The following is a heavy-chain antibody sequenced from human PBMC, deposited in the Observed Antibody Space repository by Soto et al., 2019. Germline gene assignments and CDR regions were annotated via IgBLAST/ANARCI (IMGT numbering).Heavy chain of an antibody. CDR1: GFTFSSYA. J-gene: IGHJ4*02. Sequence: GGSLRLSCAASGFTFSSYAMSWVRQAPGKGLEWVSAISGSGGSTYYADSVKGRFTISRDNSKNTLYLQMNSLRAEDTAVYYCAKHPRGAVAGNPMVFDYWGQGTLVTVSS. CDR3: AKHPRGAVAGNPMVFDY. V-gene: IGHV3-23*01. D-gene: IGHD6-19*01. CDR2: ISGSGGST.